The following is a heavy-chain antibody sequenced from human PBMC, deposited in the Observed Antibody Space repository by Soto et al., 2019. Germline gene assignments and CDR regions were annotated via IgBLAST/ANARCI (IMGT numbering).Heavy chain of an antibody. CDR1: GGTFSSYT. V-gene: IGHV1-69*02. CDR3: ASGEGGYDFDY. D-gene: IGHD5-12*01. Sequence: ASVKVSCKASGGTFSSYTISWVRQAPGQGLEWMGRIIPILGIANYAQKFQGRVTITADKSTSTAYMELSSLRSEDTAVYYCASGEGGYDFDYWGQGTLVTVSS. J-gene: IGHJ4*02. CDR2: IIPILGIA.